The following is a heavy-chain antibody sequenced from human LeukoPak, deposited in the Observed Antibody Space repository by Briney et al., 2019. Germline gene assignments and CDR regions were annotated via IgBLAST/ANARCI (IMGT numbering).Heavy chain of an antibody. J-gene: IGHJ4*02. V-gene: IGHV1-46*01. D-gene: IGHD1-26*01. CDR1: GYTFTSYY. CDR2: INPSGGST. CDR3: ARALKWELPPV. Sequence: ASVKVSCKASGYTFTSYYMHWVRQAPGQGLEWMGIINPSGGSTSYAQRFQGRVTMTRDTSTSTVYMELSSLRSEDTAVYYCARALKWELPPVWGQGTLVTVSS.